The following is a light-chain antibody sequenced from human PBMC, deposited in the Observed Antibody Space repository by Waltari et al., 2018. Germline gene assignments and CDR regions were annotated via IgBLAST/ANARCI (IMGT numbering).Light chain of an antibody. Sequence: EIVLTQSPGPLSLSPGERATLSCRTSQSVGRTLAWYQQKPGQAPSLLIYGASIRATDIPDRFSGSGSGTDFSLTISRLEPEDFAVYYCQHYVRLPVTFGQGTKVEIK. CDR3: QHYVRLPVT. CDR2: GAS. J-gene: IGKJ1*01. CDR1: QSVGRT. V-gene: IGKV3-20*01.